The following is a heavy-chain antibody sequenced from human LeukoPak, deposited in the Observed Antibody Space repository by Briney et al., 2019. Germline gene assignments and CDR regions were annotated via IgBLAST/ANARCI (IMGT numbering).Heavy chain of an antibody. J-gene: IGHJ4*02. D-gene: IGHD6-6*01. CDR1: GGSISSYY. CDR3: ARLGIPYSSSSEFDY. Sequence: SETLSLTCTVSGGSISSYYWSWIRQPPGKDLEWIGYIYYSGSTNYNPSLKSRVSISVDTSKYQFSLKLSSVTAADTAVYYCARLGIPYSSSSEFDYWGQGTLVTVSS. V-gene: IGHV4-59*08. CDR2: IYYSGST.